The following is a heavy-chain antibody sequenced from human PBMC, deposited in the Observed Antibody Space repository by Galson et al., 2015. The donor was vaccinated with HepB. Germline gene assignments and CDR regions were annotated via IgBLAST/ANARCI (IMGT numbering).Heavy chain of an antibody. J-gene: IGHJ4*02. CDR1: GFTFSSYA. V-gene: IGHV3-30*03. CDR3: ASQGGYCSGGSCYVIYFDY. D-gene: IGHD2-15*01. Sequence: LRLSCAASGFTFSSYAMSWVRQAPGKGLEWVAVISYDGSNKYYADSVKGRFTISRDNSKNTLYLQMNSLRAEDTAVYYCASQGGYCSGGSCYVIYFDYWGQGTLVTVSS. CDR2: ISYDGSNK.